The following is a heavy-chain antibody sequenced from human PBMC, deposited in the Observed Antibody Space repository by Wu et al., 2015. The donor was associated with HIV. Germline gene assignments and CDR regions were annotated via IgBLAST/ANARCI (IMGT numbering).Heavy chain of an antibody. CDR3: ARRTGYTSGWGDY. V-gene: IGHV1-18*01. J-gene: IGHJ4*02. Sequence: QVQLVQSGAEVKKPGASVTVSCKASGYTFTTYGIIWVRQAPGQGLEWLGWINTYNRNTNYAQKLQGRVAMTTDTSTSTAYMELKNLRSDDTAVYYCARRTGYTSGWGDYWGQGTLVTVSS. D-gene: IGHD6-19*01. CDR1: GYTFTTYG. CDR2: INTYNRNT.